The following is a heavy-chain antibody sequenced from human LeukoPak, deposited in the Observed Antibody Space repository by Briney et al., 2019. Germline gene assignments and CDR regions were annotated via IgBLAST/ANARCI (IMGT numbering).Heavy chain of an antibody. J-gene: IGHJ5*02. CDR3: SRAGFGESSKP. D-gene: IGHD3-10*01. Sequence: PGGSLRLSCAASGFTFSSYSMNWVRQAPGKGLEWVSHISRGSTTIFYADSVKGRFTISRDDAKNSLFLQINSLSDEDTAVYYCSRAGFGESSKPWGQGTLVTVSS. CDR2: ISRGSTTI. CDR1: GFTFSSYS. V-gene: IGHV3-48*02.